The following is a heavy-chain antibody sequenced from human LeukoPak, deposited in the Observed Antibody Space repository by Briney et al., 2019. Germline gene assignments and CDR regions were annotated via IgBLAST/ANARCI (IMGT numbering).Heavy chain of an antibody. CDR2: INYSGNT. CDR3: ARGKSHGAPGHCDY. V-gene: IGHV4-59*01. Sequence: KPSETLSLTCSLSGGSMSGFYWTWIRQAPGKGLQWLGFINYSGNTKSNPSLKSRVTISIDTSKNHFSLNLASVTAADTAVYYCARGKSHGAPGHCDYWGQGIPVTVSS. J-gene: IGHJ4*02. CDR1: GGSMSGFY.